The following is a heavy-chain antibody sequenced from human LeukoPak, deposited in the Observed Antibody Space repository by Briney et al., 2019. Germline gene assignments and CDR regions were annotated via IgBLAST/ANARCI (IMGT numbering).Heavy chain of an antibody. CDR2: IYTSGST. Sequence: SETLSLTCTVSGGSISSYYWSWIRQPAGKGLEWIGRIYTSGSTNYNPSLKSRVTMSVDTSKNQFSLKLSSVTAADTAVYYCARGGEPKTYYDILTGPPRAFDIWGQGTMVTVSS. CDR3: ARGGEPKTYYDILTGPPRAFDI. CDR1: GGSISSYY. J-gene: IGHJ3*02. V-gene: IGHV4-4*07. D-gene: IGHD3-9*01.